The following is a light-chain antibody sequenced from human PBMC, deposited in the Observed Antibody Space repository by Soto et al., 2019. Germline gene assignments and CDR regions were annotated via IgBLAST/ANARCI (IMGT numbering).Light chain of an antibody. J-gene: IGKJ1*01. CDR3: QQYNNCPWT. V-gene: IGKV3-15*01. CDR2: GAS. Sequence: EIVMTQSPATLSVAPGGRATLSCRASQSISDTLAWYQQKPGQAPRLLIHGASTRATGFPARFSGSGSGTDFTLTISSLQSEDFVVYYCQQYNNCPWTFGQGTKVEIK. CDR1: QSISDT.